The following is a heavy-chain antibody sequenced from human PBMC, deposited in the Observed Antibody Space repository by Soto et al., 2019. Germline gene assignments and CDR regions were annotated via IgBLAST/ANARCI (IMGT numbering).Heavy chain of an antibody. CDR3: ARFTYGSGSPSHFDY. V-gene: IGHV4-31*03. CDR2: IYYSGST. D-gene: IGHD3-10*01. J-gene: IGHJ4*02. Sequence: SETLSLICTVSGGSISSGGYYWSWIRQHPGKGLEWIGYIYYSGSTYYNPSLKSRVTISVDTSKNQFSLKLSSVTAADTAVYYCARFTYGSGSPSHFDYWGQGTLVTVSS. CDR1: GGSISSGGYY.